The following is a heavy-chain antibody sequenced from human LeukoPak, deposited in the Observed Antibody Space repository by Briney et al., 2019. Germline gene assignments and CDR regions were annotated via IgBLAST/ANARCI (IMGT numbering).Heavy chain of an antibody. CDR2: IKQDGSEK. CDR1: GFAFSSYW. D-gene: IGHD2-2*01. Sequence: GGSLRLSCAASGFAFSSYWMSWVRQAPGKGLEWVANIKQDGSEKYYVDSVKGRFTISRDNAKNSLYLQMNSLRAEDTAVYYCARVSGYCSSTSCWGGWFDPWGQGTLVTVSS. CDR3: ARVSGYCSSTSCWGGWFDP. J-gene: IGHJ5*02. V-gene: IGHV3-7*01.